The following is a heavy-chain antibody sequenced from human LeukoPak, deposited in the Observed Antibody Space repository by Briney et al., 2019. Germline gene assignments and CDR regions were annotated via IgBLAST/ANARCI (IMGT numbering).Heavy chain of an antibody. CDR3: ARGSDDILTGYLFGFDY. J-gene: IGHJ4*02. V-gene: IGHV3-30*03. CDR1: GFTFSSYG. D-gene: IGHD3-9*01. CDR2: ISYDGSNK. Sequence: GGSLRLSCAASGFTFSSYGMHWVRQAPGKGLEWVAAISYDGSNKYYADSVKGRFTISRDNAKNSLYLQMNSLRAEDTAVYYCARGSDDILTGYLFGFDYWGQGTLVTVSS.